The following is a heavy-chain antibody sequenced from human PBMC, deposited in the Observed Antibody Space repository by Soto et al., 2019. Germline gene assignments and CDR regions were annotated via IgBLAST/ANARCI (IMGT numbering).Heavy chain of an antibody. D-gene: IGHD3-22*01. J-gene: IGHJ4*02. Sequence: QVQLVQSGAEVKKPGASVKVSCKASGYTFTGYYMHWVRQAPGQGLEWMGWINPNSGGTNYAQKFQGRVTMTRDTSISTAYMELSRLRSDDTAVYYCARVYDSSGYYPRRGYDWGQGTLVTVSS. CDR2: INPNSGGT. CDR3: ARVYDSSGYYPRRGYD. CDR1: GYTFTGYY. V-gene: IGHV1-2*02.